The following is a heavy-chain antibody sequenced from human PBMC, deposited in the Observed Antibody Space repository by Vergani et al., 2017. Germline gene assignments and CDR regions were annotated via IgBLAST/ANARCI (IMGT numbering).Heavy chain of an antibody. D-gene: IGHD3-22*01. CDR1: GFTFSTYA. CDR2: LTGGGGST. CDR3: ARKKYYDSKDYYQVEPFDY. Sequence: EVQLLESGGSLKQPGGSVRLSCAASGFTFSTYAMHWVRQAPGKGLEWVSALTGGGGSTYYADSFKGRFIISRDNSRDTLYLQMNSLRPEDTAIYYCARKKYYDSKDYYQVEPFDYWGQGTLVTVSS. V-gene: IGHV3-23*01. J-gene: IGHJ4*02.